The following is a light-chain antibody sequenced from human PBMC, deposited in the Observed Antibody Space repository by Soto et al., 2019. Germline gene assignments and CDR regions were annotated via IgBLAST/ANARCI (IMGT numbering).Light chain of an antibody. V-gene: IGKV3-15*01. CDR1: QHVSSN. J-gene: IGKJ2*01. Sequence: EIVMTQSPATLSVSPGGSATLSCRASQHVSSNFAWYRQKPGQAPTLLIYRASTRATGIPARFSGSGSGTEFTLTIGSLQSEDFAVYYWQQYNNWPYTCGQGTKVESK. CDR2: RAS. CDR3: QQYNNWPYT.